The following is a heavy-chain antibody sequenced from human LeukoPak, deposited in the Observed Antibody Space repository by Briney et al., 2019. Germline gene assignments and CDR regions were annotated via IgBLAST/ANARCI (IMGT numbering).Heavy chain of an antibody. Sequence: SETLSLTCAVYGGSFSGYYWSWIRQPPGKGLEWIGEINHSGSTNYNPSLKSRVTISVDTSKNQFSLKLSSVTAADTAVYYCAGGAHHDYWGQGTPVTVSS. CDR1: GGSFSGYY. CDR3: AGGAHHDY. J-gene: IGHJ4*02. CDR2: INHSGST. V-gene: IGHV4-34*01.